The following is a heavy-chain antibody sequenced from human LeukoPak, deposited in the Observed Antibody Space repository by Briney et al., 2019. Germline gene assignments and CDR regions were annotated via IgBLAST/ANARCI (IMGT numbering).Heavy chain of an antibody. CDR1: GGSISSHY. CDR2: IYYSGST. CDR3: ARGYSSSWYFLTSPYNWFDP. Sequence: PSETLSLTCTVSGGSISSHYWSWIRQPPGKGLEWIGYIYYSGSTNYNPSLKSRVTISVDTSKNQFSLKLSSVTAADTAVYYCARGYSSSWYFLTSPYNWFDPWGQGTLVTVSS. D-gene: IGHD6-13*01. V-gene: IGHV4-59*11. J-gene: IGHJ5*02.